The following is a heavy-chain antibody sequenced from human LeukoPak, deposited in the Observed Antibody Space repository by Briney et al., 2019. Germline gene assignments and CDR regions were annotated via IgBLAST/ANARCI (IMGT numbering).Heavy chain of an antibody. J-gene: IGHJ4*02. CDR3: ACVKLTGWYNFDS. CDR1: GGSISSSDYY. Sequence: SETLSLTCAVSGGSISSSDYYWGWIRQPPEKGLEWIGNIYYSGSIYYNPSLKSRVTISLDTSMNHISPYLTSVTAADSALYYCACVKLTGWYNFDSWGRGTLVTVS. V-gene: IGHV4-39*02. CDR2: IYYSGSI. D-gene: IGHD6-19*01.